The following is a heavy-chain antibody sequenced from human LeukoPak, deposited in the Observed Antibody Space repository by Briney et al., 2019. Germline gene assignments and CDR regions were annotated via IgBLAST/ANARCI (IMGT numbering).Heavy chain of an antibody. CDR1: GYTFTGYY. D-gene: IGHD1-26*01. CDR3: ARAGVGATGFDY. Sequence: AASVKVSCKASGYTFTGYYMHWVRQAPGQGLEWMGWINPNSGGTNYAQKFQGRVTMTRDTSISTAYMEMSRLRSDDTAVYYCARAGVGATGFDYWGQGTLVTVSS. CDR2: INPNSGGT. V-gene: IGHV1-2*02. J-gene: IGHJ4*02.